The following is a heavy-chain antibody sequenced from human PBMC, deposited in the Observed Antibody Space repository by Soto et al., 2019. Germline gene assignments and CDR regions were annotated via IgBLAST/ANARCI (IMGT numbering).Heavy chain of an antibody. V-gene: IGHV3-7*01. Sequence: PGGSLRLSCAVSGFNVKSYWMSWVRQAPGKGLEWVASIKEDGSEIYYLHSVRGRSSISRDSAGNALHLTMNYLSAEDTGVYFCARDIGFDYVNWGQGTLVTVSS. CDR1: GFNVKSYW. J-gene: IGHJ4*02. D-gene: IGHD3-16*01. CDR3: ARDIGFDYVN. CDR2: IKEDGSEI.